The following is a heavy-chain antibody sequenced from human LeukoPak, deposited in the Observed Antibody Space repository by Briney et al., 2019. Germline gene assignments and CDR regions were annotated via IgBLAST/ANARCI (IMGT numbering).Heavy chain of an antibody. CDR1: GGTFSSYA. Sequence: GASVKVSCKASGGTFSSYAISWVRQAPGQGLEWMGGIIPIFGTANYAQKFQGRVTITADKSTSTAYMELSSLRSEDTAVYYCARGLGYYYGSPAEYNWFDPWGQGTLVTVSS. CDR2: IIPIFGTA. CDR3: ARGLGYYYGSPAEYNWFDP. D-gene: IGHD3-10*01. V-gene: IGHV1-69*06. J-gene: IGHJ5*02.